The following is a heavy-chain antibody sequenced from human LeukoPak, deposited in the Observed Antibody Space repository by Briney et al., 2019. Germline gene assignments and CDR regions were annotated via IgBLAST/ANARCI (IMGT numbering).Heavy chain of an antibody. CDR3: ARYGSIVAAGTFDY. V-gene: IGHV3-7*04. Sequence: TGGSLRLSCAASGFIFSRFWMSWVRQAPGKGVEWLANVKEDGSEKYYVDSVKGRFTISRDNAKNSLYLQMNSLRAEDTAVYYCARYGSIVAAGTFDYWGQGTLVTVSS. D-gene: IGHD6-13*01. CDR1: GFIFSRFW. J-gene: IGHJ4*02. CDR2: VKEDGSEK.